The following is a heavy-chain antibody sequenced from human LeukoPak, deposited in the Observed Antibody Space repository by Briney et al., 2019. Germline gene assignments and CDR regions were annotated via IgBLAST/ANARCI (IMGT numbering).Heavy chain of an antibody. D-gene: IGHD3-22*01. CDR1: GGSISSSSYY. CDR3: ARGGDYDSSGYYRNSTFLFDY. CDR2: IYYSGST. J-gene: IGHJ4*02. V-gene: IGHV4-39*01. Sequence: PSETLSLTCTVSGGSISSSSYYWGWIRQPPGKGLEWIGSIYYSGSTYYNPSLKSRVTISVDTSKNQFSLKLSSVTAADTAVCYCARGGDYDSSGYYRNSTFLFDYWGQGTLVTVSS.